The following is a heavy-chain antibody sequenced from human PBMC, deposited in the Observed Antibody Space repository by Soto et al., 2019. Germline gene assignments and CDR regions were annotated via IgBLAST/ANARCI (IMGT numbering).Heavy chain of an antibody. CDR2: INHSGST. Sequence: ETLSLTCAVYGGSFSGYYGSWIRQPPGKGLEWIGEINHSGSTNYNPSLKSRVTISVDTSKNQFSLKLSSVTAADTAVYYCARGHXVIAAAGRIHTGNWFDPWGQGTLVTVSS. V-gene: IGHV4-34*01. CDR3: ARGHXVIAAAGRIHTGNWFDP. D-gene: IGHD6-13*01. CDR1: GGSFSGYY. J-gene: IGHJ5*02.